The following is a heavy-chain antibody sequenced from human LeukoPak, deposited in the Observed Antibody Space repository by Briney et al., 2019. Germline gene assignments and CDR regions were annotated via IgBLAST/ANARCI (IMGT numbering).Heavy chain of an antibody. CDR2: ISWNSGSI. V-gene: IGHV3-9*01. Sequence: GGSLRLSCAASGFTFDDYAMHWVRQAPGKGLEWVSGISWNSGSIGYADSVKGRFTISRDNAKNSLYLQMNSLRAEDTALYYCAKDTRSSTTFYDFWSGYEFDYWGQGTLVTVSA. CDR1: GFTFDDYA. J-gene: IGHJ4*02. D-gene: IGHD3-3*01. CDR3: AKDTRSSTTFYDFWSGYEFDY.